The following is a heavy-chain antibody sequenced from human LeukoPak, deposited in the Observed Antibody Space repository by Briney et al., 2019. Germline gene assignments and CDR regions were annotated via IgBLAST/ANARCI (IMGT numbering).Heavy chain of an antibody. CDR1: GFTFSDNA. CDR2: ISRTTGTT. J-gene: IGHJ4*02. Sequence: GGSLRLSCAASGFTFSDNAMSWARQAPGEGLEWVSTISRTTGTTYYADSVKGRFTISRDNSKNTVSLQVNSLRAEDTAVYYCAKGSHFANCGQGTLVTVSS. CDR3: AKGSHFAN. V-gene: IGHV3-23*01.